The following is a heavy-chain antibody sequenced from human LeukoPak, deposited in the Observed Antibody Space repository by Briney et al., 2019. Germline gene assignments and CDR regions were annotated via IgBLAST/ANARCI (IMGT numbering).Heavy chain of an antibody. CDR2: IYHSGST. CDR1: GYSISSGYY. J-gene: IGHJ4*02. D-gene: IGHD3-22*01. V-gene: IGHV4-38-2*01. Sequence: SETLSHTCAISGYSISSGYYWAWIRQPPGKGLEWVGSIYHSGSTYYNPSLKSRVTISVDTSKNHFSLMLTSVTAADTAVYYCARSPTIYDDSSVYITPDYFDRWGQGTLVTVSS. CDR3: ARSPTIYDDSSVYITPDYFDR.